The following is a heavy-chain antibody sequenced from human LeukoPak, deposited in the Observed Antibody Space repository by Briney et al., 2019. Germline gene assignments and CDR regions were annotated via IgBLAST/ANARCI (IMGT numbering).Heavy chain of an antibody. CDR3: AKDRPCTTCSPSDY. V-gene: IGHV3-23*01. D-gene: IGHD2-2*01. CDR1: GFTFSSYS. Sequence: GGSLRLSCAASGFTFSSYSMSWVRQAPGKGLEWVSSIGSSGTTTYYADTVKGRFTISRDNSKNTLYLQMNSPRAEDTAVYYCAKDRPCTTCSPSDYWGQGTLVTVSS. CDR2: IGSSGTTT. J-gene: IGHJ4*02.